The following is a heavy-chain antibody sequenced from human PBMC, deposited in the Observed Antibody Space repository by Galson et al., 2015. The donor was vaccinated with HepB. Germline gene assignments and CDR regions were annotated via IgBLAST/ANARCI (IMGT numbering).Heavy chain of an antibody. CDR2: ISGSGGST. Sequence: SLRLSCAASGFTFSSYAMSWVRQAPGKGLEWVSAISGSGGSTYYADSVRGRFTISRDNSKNTLYLQMNSLRAEDTAVYYCAKVRITIFGVAPFDPWGQGTLVTVSS. D-gene: IGHD3-3*01. CDR3: AKVRITIFGVAPFDP. V-gene: IGHV3-23*01. CDR1: GFTFSSYA. J-gene: IGHJ5*02.